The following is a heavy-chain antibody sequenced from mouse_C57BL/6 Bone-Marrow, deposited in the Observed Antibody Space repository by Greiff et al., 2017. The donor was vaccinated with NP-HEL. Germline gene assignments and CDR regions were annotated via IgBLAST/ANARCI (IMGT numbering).Heavy chain of an antibody. CDR3: ARAYYYGSSYGFDY. CDR2: INYDGSST. D-gene: IGHD1-1*01. J-gene: IGHJ2*01. CDR1: GFTFSDYY. V-gene: IGHV5-16*01. Sequence: DVMLVESEGGLVQPGSSMKLSCTASGFTFSDYYMAWVRQVPEKGLEWVANINYDGSSTYYLDSLKSRFIISRDNAKNILYLQMSSLKSEDTATYYCARAYYYGSSYGFDYWGQGTTLTVSS.